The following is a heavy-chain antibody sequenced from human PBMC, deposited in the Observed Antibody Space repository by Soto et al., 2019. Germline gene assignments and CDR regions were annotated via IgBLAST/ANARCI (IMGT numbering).Heavy chain of an antibody. Sequence: QVQLLESGGGLVKPGGSLRLSCAASGFTFSDYYMTWIRQAPGKGLEWLSYISSTTGYTDYADSVRGRFTISRDNAKNSRYLQMNRLRVEDTGVYFCARPAGDDAFDVWGQGTMVTVSS. CDR2: ISSTTGYT. D-gene: IGHD3-16*01. V-gene: IGHV3-11*03. J-gene: IGHJ3*01. CDR3: ARPAGDDAFDV. CDR1: GFTFSDYY.